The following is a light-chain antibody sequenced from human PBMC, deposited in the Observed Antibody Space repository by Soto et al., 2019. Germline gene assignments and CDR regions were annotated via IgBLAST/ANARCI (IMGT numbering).Light chain of an antibody. CDR1: QSISSY. J-gene: IGKJ5*01. V-gene: IGKV1-39*01. CDR2: AAS. CDR3: QQGSTTPIT. Sequence: DIQMTQSPSSLSASVGDRVSITCRASQSISSYLNWYQQKPGKAPKLLIYAASSLQSGVPSRFSGSGSGTGFTLTISSLQPEDFSTYYCQQGSTTPITFGLGTRLEI.